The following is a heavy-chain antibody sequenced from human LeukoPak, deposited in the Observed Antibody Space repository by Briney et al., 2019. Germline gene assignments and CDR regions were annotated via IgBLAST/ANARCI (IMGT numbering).Heavy chain of an antibody. CDR2: IKSKTDGETT. J-gene: IGHJ5*02. Sequence: PGGSLRLSCAASGFTFTDACMSWVRQAPGKGLEWVGRIKSKTDGETTDYAAPVEGRFTISRDDSKNTLYLQMHSLKNEDSAVYYCGTFYSHVPWGQGTLVTVSS. CDR1: GFTFTDAC. V-gene: IGHV3-15*01. D-gene: IGHD1-26*01. CDR3: GTFYSHVP.